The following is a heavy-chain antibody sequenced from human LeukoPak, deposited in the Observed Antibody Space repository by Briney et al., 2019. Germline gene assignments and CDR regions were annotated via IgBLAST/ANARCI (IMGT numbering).Heavy chain of an antibody. CDR3: TTSSGWYSLNY. CDR2: ISRDGST. Sequence: SETLSLTCAVSGDSISSALWWNWVRQPPGKGLDWIGEISRDGSTKYNPSPKNRVTISKDNSKNQFSLKSNSVTAADTAVYYCTTSSGWYSLNYWGQGVLITVSS. J-gene: IGHJ4*02. D-gene: IGHD1-26*01. CDR1: GDSISSALW. V-gene: IGHV4-4*02.